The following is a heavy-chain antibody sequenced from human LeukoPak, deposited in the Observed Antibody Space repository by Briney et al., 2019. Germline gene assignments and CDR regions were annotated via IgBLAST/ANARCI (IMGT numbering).Heavy chain of an antibody. CDR1: GGSISSYY. D-gene: IGHD3-10*01. CDR3: ARADITMVRGVTSSWFDP. Sequence: KPSETLSLTCTVSGGSISSYYWSWIRQPPGKGLEWIGYIYYSGSTNYNPSLKSRVTISVDTSKNQFSLKLSSVTAADTAVYYCARADITMVRGVTSSWFDPWGQGTLVTVSS. J-gene: IGHJ5*02. V-gene: IGHV4-59*08. CDR2: IYYSGST.